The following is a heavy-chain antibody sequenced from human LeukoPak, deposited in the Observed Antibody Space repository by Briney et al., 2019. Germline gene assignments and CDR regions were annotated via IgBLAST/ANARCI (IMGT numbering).Heavy chain of an antibody. J-gene: IGHJ6*04. V-gene: IGHV3-66*02. CDR3: ARGNWNDGVDV. D-gene: IGHD1-20*01. CDR1: GFTFSSYA. CDR2: IYSGGST. Sequence: PGGSLRLSCAASGFTFSSYAMSWVRQAPGKGLEWVSVIYSGGSTYYADSVKGRFTISRDNSKNTLYLQMNSLRAEDTAVYYCARGNWNDGVDVWGKGTTVTVSS.